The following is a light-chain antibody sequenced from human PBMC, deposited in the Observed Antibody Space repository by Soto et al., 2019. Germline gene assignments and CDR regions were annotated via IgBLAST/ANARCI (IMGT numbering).Light chain of an antibody. CDR3: QQSYNKFPLT. CDR1: QSINIY. V-gene: IGKV1-39*01. J-gene: IGKJ4*01. Sequence: DMQMTQSPSSLSASLGDTVTITCRTSQSINIYWKWYQQKSGQAPKLLIFAASALQSGVPSRFRGNGVGTHFTLTISSLQPADFATDYCQQSYNKFPLTFGGGTKVEIK. CDR2: AAS.